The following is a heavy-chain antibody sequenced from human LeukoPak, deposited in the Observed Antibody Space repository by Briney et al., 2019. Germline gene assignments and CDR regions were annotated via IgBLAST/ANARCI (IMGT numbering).Heavy chain of an antibody. CDR2: FDPEDGET. V-gene: IGHV1-24*01. CDR3: ATGVDTMVRGVISAFDI. D-gene: IGHD3-10*01. CDR1: GYTLTELS. Sequence: ASVKVSCKVSGYTLTELSMHWVRQAPGKGHEWMGGFDPEDGETIYAQKFQGRVTMTEDTSTDTAYMELSSLRSEDTAVYYCATGVDTMVRGVISAFDIWGQGTMVTVSS. J-gene: IGHJ3*02.